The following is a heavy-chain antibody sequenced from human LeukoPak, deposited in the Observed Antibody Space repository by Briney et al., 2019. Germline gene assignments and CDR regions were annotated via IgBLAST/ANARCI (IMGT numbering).Heavy chain of an antibody. CDR1: GFTFSSYA. D-gene: IGHD2-15*01. V-gene: IGHV3-23*01. Sequence: PGGSLRLSCAASGFTFSSYAMSWVRQAPGKGLEWVSVIGGSGGSIYYADSVKGRFTISRDNSKNTLYLQMNSLKAEDTAVYYCAKDPPPHCSGGSCYSAEYFQHWGQGTLVTVSS. CDR3: AKDPPPHCSGGSCYSAEYFQH. CDR2: IGGSGGSI. J-gene: IGHJ1*01.